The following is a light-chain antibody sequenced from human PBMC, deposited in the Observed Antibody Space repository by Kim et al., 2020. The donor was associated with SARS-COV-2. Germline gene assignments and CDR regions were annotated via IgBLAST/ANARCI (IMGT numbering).Light chain of an antibody. V-gene: IGKV1D-12*01. J-gene: IGKJ5*01. CDR3: QQAKSDPIT. Sequence: ASVGDRVTITCRASQGIGSWLAWYQQKPGQAPKLLIYDASHLQSGVPSRFSGSGSGTDFTLSISSIQPEDLATYFCQQAKSDPITFGQGTRLEIK. CDR1: QGIGSW. CDR2: DAS.